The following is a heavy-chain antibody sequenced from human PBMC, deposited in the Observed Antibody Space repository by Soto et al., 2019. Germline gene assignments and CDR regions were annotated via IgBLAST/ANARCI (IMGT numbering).Heavy chain of an antibody. V-gene: IGHV4-59*01. Sequence: SETLSLTCTVSGGSLSSYYLSWIRQPPGKGLEWIGYIYYSGSTNYNPSLKSRVTISVDTSKNQFSLKLSSVTAADTAVYYCARDKITGILDYWGQGTLVTVSS. J-gene: IGHJ4*02. CDR3: ARDKITGILDY. D-gene: IGHD1-20*01. CDR1: GGSLSSYY. CDR2: IYYSGST.